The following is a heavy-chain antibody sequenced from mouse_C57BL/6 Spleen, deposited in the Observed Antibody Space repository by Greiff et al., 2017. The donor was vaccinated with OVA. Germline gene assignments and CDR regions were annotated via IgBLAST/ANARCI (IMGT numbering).Heavy chain of an antibody. CDR2: ISGGGGNT. J-gene: IGHJ2*01. CDR1: GFTFSSYT. V-gene: IGHV5-9*01. Sequence: EVQGVESGGGLVKPGGSLKLSCAASGFTFSSYTMSWVRQTPEKRLEWVATISGGGGNTYYPDSVKGRFTISRDNAKNTLYLQMSSLRSEDTALYYCARRYYGPFDYWGQGTTLTVSS. CDR3: ARRYYGPFDY. D-gene: IGHD1-1*01.